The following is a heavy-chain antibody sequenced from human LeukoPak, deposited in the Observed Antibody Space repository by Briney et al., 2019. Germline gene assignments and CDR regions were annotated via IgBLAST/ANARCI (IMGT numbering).Heavy chain of an antibody. CDR2: INARGDT. J-gene: IGHJ5*02. D-gene: IGHD2-2*01. Sequence: SETLSLTCAVYGWSFNDYYWNWIRQPPGKGLEWIGEINARGDTNFNPSLKSRVIISVDTSKSQFSLKLTSMIAADTAVYYCARGQVPAARGYNWFDPWGQGTLVTVSS. CDR1: GWSFNDYY. V-gene: IGHV4-34*01. CDR3: ARGQVPAARGYNWFDP.